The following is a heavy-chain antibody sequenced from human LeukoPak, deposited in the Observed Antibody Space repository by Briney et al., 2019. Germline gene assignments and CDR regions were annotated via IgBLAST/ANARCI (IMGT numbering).Heavy chain of an antibody. D-gene: IGHD1-26*01. Sequence: SETLSLTCTVSGGSISSSSYYWGWIRQPPGKGLEWIGSIYYSGSTYYNPSLKSRVTISVDTSKNQFSLKLSSVTAADTAVYYCARDSGSYVSFDYWGQGTLVTVSS. CDR1: GGSISSSSYY. CDR3: ARDSGSYVSFDY. J-gene: IGHJ4*02. V-gene: IGHV4-39*02. CDR2: IYYSGST.